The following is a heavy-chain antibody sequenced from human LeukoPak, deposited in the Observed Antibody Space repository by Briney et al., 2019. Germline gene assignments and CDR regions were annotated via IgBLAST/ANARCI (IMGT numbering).Heavy chain of an antibody. CDR1: GFTFSSYS. Sequence: PGGSLRLSCAASGFTFSSYSMNWVRQAPGKGLEWVSSISSSSSYIYYADSVKGRFTISRDNAKNSLYLQMNSLRAEDTAVYYCARDRPDFGVVIPLDYWGQGTLVTVSS. J-gene: IGHJ4*02. CDR3: ARDRPDFGVVIPLDY. V-gene: IGHV3-21*01. D-gene: IGHD3-3*01. CDR2: ISSSSSYI.